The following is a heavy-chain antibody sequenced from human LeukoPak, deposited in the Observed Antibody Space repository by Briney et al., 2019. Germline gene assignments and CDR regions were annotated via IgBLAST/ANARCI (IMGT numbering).Heavy chain of an antibody. D-gene: IGHD6-6*01. Sequence: PGGSLRLSCAASGFTFSSYAMSWVRQAPGKGLEWVSAISGSGGSTYYADSVKGRFTISRDNSKNTLYLQMNSLRAEDTAVYYCARDPYSSTWSYGMDVWGQGTMVTVSS. CDR1: GFTFSSYA. J-gene: IGHJ6*02. V-gene: IGHV3-23*01. CDR3: ARDPYSSTWSYGMDV. CDR2: ISGSGGST.